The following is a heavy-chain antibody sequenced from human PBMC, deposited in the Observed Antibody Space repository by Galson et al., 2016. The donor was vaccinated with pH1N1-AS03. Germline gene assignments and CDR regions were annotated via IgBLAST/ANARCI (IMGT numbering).Heavy chain of an antibody. Sequence: SETLSLTCSVSFSMTHSYWSWIRQPPGKGLEWIGSIYYNGDTNYSPSLKSRVTISMDTSKNQFSLKLTSVTAADTAFYYCATTRGSGYTVDYWGQGILVTVSS. CDR3: ATTRGSGYTVDY. J-gene: IGHJ4*02. V-gene: IGHV4-59*01. CDR2: IYYNGDT. D-gene: IGHD3-22*01. CDR1: FSMTHSY.